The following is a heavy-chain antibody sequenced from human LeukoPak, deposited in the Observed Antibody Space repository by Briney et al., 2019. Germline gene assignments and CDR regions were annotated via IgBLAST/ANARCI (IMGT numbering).Heavy chain of an antibody. J-gene: IGHJ4*02. CDR2: ISGSGGST. V-gene: IGHV3-23*01. CDR3: ARIMLSWREFDC. D-gene: IGHD1-26*01. CDR1: GFTFSSYG. Sequence: GGSLRLSCAASGFTFSSYGMNWVRQAPGKGLEWVSVISGSGGSTNYADFVKGRFTISRDNSKNTLYLQMNSLRAEDTAVYYCARIMLSWREFDCWGQGTLVTVSS.